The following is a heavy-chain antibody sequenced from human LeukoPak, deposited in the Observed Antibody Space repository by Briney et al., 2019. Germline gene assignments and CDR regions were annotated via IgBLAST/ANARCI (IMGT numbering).Heavy chain of an antibody. J-gene: IGHJ4*02. CDR3: ARGRFLDEVYFDY. D-gene: IGHD3-3*01. CDR2: IRYDGSNK. V-gene: IGHV3-30*02. Sequence: PGGSLRLSCAASGFTFSSYGMHWVRQAPGKGLEWVAFIRYDGSNKYYADSVKGRFTISRDNSKNTLYLQMNSLRAEDTAVYYCARGRFLDEVYFDYWGQGTLVTVSS. CDR1: GFTFSSYG.